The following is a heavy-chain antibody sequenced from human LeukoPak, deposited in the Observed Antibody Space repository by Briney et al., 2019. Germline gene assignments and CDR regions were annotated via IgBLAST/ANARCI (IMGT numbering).Heavy chain of an antibody. CDR1: GGSISSYY. CDR3: ASFLPGIKIDY. CDR2: IYYSGST. V-gene: IGHV4-59*08. D-gene: IGHD3-16*01. J-gene: IGHJ4*02. Sequence: SETLSLTCTVSGGSISSYYWSWIRQPPGKGLEWIGYIYYSGSTNYNPSLKSRVTISVDTSKNQFSLKLNSVTAADTAVYYCASFLPGIKIDYWGQGTLVTVSS.